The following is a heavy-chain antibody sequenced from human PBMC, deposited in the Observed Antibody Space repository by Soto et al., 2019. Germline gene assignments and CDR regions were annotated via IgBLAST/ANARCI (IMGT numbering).Heavy chain of an antibody. CDR1: GFTFDDYT. D-gene: IGHD3-10*01. J-gene: IGHJ4*02. Sequence: EVQLVESGGVVVQPGGSLRLSCAASGFTFDDYTMHWVRQAPGKGLEWVSLISWDGGSSYYADSVKGRFTISRDNSKNSLYLQMNSLRTEDTALCYCAKGLSMVRGVIMDYFDYWGQGTLVTVSS. V-gene: IGHV3-43*01. CDR3: AKGLSMVRGVIMDYFDY. CDR2: ISWDGGSS.